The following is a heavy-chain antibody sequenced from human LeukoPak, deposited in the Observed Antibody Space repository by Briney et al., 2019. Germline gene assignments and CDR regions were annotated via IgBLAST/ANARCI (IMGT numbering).Heavy chain of an antibody. CDR2: IGPEGSET. Sequence: GGSLRLSCAASGFTFSVNWMAWVRQAPGKGLERVANIGPEGSETQYVDSLKGRFNVSRDNAKKALLLQMNSLRAADTAVYYCAKDYYGSGSYGGFVDYWGQGTLVTVSS. J-gene: IGHJ4*02. V-gene: IGHV3-7*01. CDR1: GFTFSVNW. CDR3: AKDYYGSGSYGGFVDY. D-gene: IGHD3-10*01.